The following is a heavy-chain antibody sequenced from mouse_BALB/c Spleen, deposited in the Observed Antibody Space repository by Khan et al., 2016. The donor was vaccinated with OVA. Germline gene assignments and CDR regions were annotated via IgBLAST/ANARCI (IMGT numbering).Heavy chain of an antibody. CDR2: ISSGGSYT. Sequence: DVKLVESGGDLVKPGGSLKLSCAASGFTSSTYGMSWVRQTPDKRLEWVATISSGGSYTYYPDSVKGRFTISRDNAKNTLYLQMSSLKSEDTAMYYCTRLAYYYNSEGFAYWGQGTLVTVSA. CDR1: GFTSSTYG. D-gene: IGHD1-1*01. J-gene: IGHJ3*01. V-gene: IGHV5-6*02. CDR3: TRLAYYYNSEGFAY.